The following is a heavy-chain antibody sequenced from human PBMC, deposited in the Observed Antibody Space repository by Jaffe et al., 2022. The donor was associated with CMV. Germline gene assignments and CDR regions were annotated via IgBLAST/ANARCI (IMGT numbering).Heavy chain of an antibody. CDR1: GFTFSSYD. CDR2: IGTAGDT. J-gene: IGHJ6*02. D-gene: IGHD1-7*01. CDR3: ARAPATRYNWNLGDYYYGMDV. V-gene: IGHV3-13*01. Sequence: EVQLVESGGGLVQPGGSLRLSCAASGFTFSSYDMHWVRQATGKGLEWVSAIGTAGDTYYPGSVKGRFTISRENAKNSLYLQMNSLRAGDTAVYYCARAPATRYNWNLGDYYYGMDVWGQGTTVTVSS.